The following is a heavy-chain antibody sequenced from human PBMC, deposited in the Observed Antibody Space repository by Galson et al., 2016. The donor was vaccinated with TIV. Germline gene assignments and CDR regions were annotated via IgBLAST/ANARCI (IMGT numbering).Heavy chain of an antibody. CDR2: TTYDDSQK. Sequence: SLRLSCAASGFTFSSYTMHWVRQAPGKGLEWVAVTTYDDSQKYYADSVKGRFTISRDNSKNTLYLQMNSLAAEDTAVYYCARVGSTGCAHYFDYWGQGTLVTVSS. CDR3: ARVGSTGCAHYFDY. J-gene: IGHJ4*02. D-gene: IGHD6-19*01. V-gene: IGHV3-30*04. CDR1: GFTFSSYT.